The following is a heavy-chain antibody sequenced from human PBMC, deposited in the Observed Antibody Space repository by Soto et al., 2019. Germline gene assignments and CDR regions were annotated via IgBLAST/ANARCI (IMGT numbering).Heavy chain of an antibody. V-gene: IGHV1-2*02. CDR2: VDPNSGDT. CDR3: ARGPQDYGDHGEYYQH. D-gene: IGHD4-17*01. CDR1: GYTLIGYY. J-gene: IGHJ1*01. Sequence: QVQLVQSGAEVKKPGASVKVSCKASGYTLIGYYLHWVRLAPGQGLEWMGWVDPNSGDTTYAQKFQGRVTMTRDTSIRTAYMELTRLRSDDTAVYYCARGPQDYGDHGEYYQHWGQGTLVTVSS.